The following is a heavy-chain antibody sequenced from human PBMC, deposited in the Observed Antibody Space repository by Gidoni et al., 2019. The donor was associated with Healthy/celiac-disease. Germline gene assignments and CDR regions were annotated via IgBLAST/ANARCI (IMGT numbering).Heavy chain of an antibody. CDR3: AKPRIEARNYYMDV. CDR1: GFTSSSYA. V-gene: IGHV3-23*01. Sequence: EVQLLESGRGLVQPGGSLRLPCAASGFTSSSYAMSWVRQAPGTGLEWVSAISGSGGSTYYADSVKGRFTISRDNSKNTLYLQMNSLRAEDTAVYYCAKPRIEARNYYMDVWGKGTTVTVSS. D-gene: IGHD6-13*01. J-gene: IGHJ6*03. CDR2: ISGSGGST.